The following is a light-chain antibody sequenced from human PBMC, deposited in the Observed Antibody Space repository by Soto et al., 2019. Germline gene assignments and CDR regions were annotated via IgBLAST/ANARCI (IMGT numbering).Light chain of an antibody. CDR2: GVA. CDR3: LKDYKNPRT. J-gene: IGKJ1*01. CDR1: QGIRND. V-gene: IGKV1-6*01. Sequence: AIQLNQSPSSLSASVGDSVTITCRASQGIRNDLHWFQQRPGEAPMLLILGVASLEIGYPSRFSDSGSGTEFTLTIIGLHPEDFATYHCLKDYKNPRTFGQGTKVEVK.